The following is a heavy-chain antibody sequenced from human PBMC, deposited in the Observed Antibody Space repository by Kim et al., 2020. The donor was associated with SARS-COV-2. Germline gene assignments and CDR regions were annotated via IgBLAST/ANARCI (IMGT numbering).Heavy chain of an antibody. V-gene: IGHV3-30*04. CDR2: ISYDGSNK. D-gene: IGHD5-18*01. CDR1: GFTFSSYA. CDR3: ARGKIQLWPLFDY. J-gene: IGHJ4*02. Sequence: GGSLRLSCAASGFTFSSYAMHWVRQAPGKGLEWVAVISYDGSNKYYADSVKGRFTISRDNSKNTLYLQMNSLRAEDTAVYDCARGKIQLWPLFDYWGQGTMVTVSS.